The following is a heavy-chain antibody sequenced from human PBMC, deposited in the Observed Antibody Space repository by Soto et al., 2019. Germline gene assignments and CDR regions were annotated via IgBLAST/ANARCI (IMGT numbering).Heavy chain of an antibody. D-gene: IGHD3-9*01. CDR3: ARGYFPAAQDY. Sequence: PSETLSLXCTVSGGSISSYYWSWIRQPPGKGLEGIGYIDYSGSTHYPPSLKSRVTISVDTSKNQSSLKLSSVTAADTAVYYCARGYFPAAQDYWGQGTLVTVSS. CDR2: IDYSGST. V-gene: IGHV4-59*01. J-gene: IGHJ4*02. CDR1: GGSISSYY.